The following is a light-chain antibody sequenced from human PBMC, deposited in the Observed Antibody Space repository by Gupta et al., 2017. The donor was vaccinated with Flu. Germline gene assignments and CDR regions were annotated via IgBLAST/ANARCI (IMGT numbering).Light chain of an antibody. J-gene: IGKJ1*01. Sequence: EIVLTQSPATLSVSPGARATLSCRASQSVSSNLAWYQQKPGQAPRLLIYGASTRATGIPARFSGSGSGTEFTLTISSLQSEDFAVYYCQQDNNWPPWTFGQGTKVEIK. CDR2: GAS. V-gene: IGKV3-15*01. CDR1: QSVSSN. CDR3: QQDNNWPPWT.